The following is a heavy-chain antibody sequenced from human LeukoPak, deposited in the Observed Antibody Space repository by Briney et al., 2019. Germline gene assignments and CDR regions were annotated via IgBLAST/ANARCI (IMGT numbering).Heavy chain of an antibody. D-gene: IGHD5-18*01. CDR3: ARDGSVDTAMVNLYYFDY. V-gene: IGHV1-24*01. CDR1: GYTLTELS. Sequence: ASVKVSCKVSGYTLTELSMHWVRQAPGKGLEWMGGFDPEDGETIYAQKFQGRVTMTEDISTDTAYMELSSLRSEDTAVYYCARDGSVDTAMVNLYYFDYWGQGTLVTVSS. J-gene: IGHJ4*02. CDR2: FDPEDGET.